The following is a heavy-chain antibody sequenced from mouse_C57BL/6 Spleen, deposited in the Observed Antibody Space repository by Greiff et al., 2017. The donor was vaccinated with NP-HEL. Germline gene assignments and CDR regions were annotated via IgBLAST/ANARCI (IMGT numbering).Heavy chain of an antibody. CDR3: ARFDGYYDYFDY. V-gene: IGHV1-66*01. Sequence: QVQLQQSGPELVKPWASVKISCKASGYSFTSYYIHWVKQRPGQGLEWIGWIYPGSGNTKYNEKFKGKATLTADTSSSTAYMQLSSLTSEDSAVYYCARFDGYYDYFDYWGQGTTLTVSS. J-gene: IGHJ2*01. CDR2: IYPGSGNT. D-gene: IGHD2-3*01. CDR1: GYSFTSYY.